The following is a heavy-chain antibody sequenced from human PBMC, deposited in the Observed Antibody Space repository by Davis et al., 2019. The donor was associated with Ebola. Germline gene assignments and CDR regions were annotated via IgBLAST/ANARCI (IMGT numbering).Heavy chain of an antibody. D-gene: IGHD6-13*01. CDR2: ISSSSSYI. J-gene: IGHJ4*02. V-gene: IGHV3-21*01. CDR3: ARREAGSNWSVDY. CDR1: GFTFSSYS. Sequence: GESLKISCAASGFTFSSYSMNWVRQAPGKGLEWVSSISSSSSYIYYADSVKGRFTISRDNAKNSLYLQMNSLRAEDTAVYYCARREAGSNWSVDYWGQGTLVTVS.